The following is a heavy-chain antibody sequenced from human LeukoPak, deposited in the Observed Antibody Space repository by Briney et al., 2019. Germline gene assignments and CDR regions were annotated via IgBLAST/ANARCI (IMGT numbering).Heavy chain of an antibody. CDR3: ERVFSPAAGYQYFQK. V-gene: IGHV3-23*03. CDR2: IYSGGST. D-gene: IGHD6-13*01. Sequence: GGSLRLSCAASGFTFSSFATSWVRQAPGKGLDWVSVIYSGGSTKYADSVKGRFTISRDNAKNTLYLQMNSLRAEDTALYYCERVFSPAAGYQYFQKWGQGTLVTVSS. J-gene: IGHJ1*01. CDR1: GFTFSSFA.